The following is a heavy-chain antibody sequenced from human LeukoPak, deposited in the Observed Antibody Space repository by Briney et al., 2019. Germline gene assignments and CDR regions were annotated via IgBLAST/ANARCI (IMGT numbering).Heavy chain of an antibody. D-gene: IGHD7-27*01. V-gene: IGHV1-18*01. CDR1: GYTFTSCG. CDR3: ARDYRTGFDY. J-gene: IGHJ4*02. CDR2: TSTYNGNT. Sequence: ASVTVSCKASGYTFTSCGISWVRQAPGQGLEWLGWTSTYNGNTHYAQKLQGRVTMTTDTSTTTAYMELRSLRSDDTAVYYCARDYRTGFDYWGQGTLVTVSS.